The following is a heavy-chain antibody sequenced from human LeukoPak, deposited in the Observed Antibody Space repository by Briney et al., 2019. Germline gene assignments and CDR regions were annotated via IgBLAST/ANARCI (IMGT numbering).Heavy chain of an antibody. V-gene: IGHV1-46*01. Sequence: GASVKVSCKASGYTFTSYYMHWVRQAPGQGLEWMGIINPSGGSTSYAQKFQGRVTITRDTSASTAYMELSSLRSEDTAVYYCARDRALLRCYFDYWGQGTLVTVSS. CDR2: INPSGGST. CDR1: GYTFTSYY. CDR3: ARDRALLRCYFDY. J-gene: IGHJ4*02. D-gene: IGHD3-3*01.